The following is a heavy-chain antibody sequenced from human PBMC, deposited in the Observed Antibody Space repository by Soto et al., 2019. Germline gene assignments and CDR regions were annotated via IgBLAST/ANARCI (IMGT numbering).Heavy chain of an antibody. J-gene: IGHJ4*02. CDR2: ISGSGGST. CDR3: AKANSPDTGWYLPPQF. CDR1: GFTFRNYA. D-gene: IGHD6-19*01. V-gene: IGHV3-43*02. Sequence: GGSLRLSCAASGFTFRNYAMTWVRQAPGKGLEWVSIISGSGGSTYYIDSVKGRFTISRDNRKNSLFLQMNSLSTEDTALYYCAKANSPDTGWYLPPQFWGQGTLVTVSS.